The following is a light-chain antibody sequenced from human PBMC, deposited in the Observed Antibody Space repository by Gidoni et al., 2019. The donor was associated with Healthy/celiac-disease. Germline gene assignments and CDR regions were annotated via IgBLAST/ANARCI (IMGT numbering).Light chain of an antibody. CDR2: SNN. J-gene: IGLJ2*01. CDR3: AAWEDSLNGQVV. CDR1: SSNIGSNT. Sequence: QAVLTQPPSASVTPGQRVTISGSGSSSNIGSNTVNWYQQLPGTAPNLLIYSNNQRPSGLPARFPCSKSGTSASLSISGLQSEDEADYYCAAWEDSLNGQVVFGGGTKLTVL. V-gene: IGLV1-44*01.